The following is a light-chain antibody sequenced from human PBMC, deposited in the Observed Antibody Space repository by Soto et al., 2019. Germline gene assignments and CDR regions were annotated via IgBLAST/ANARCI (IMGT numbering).Light chain of an antibody. V-gene: IGKV3-20*01. CDR3: RQYASSPPMYT. CDR2: GAS. Sequence: VLTQSPGTLSLSPGERATLSCRASQSVSSNYLGWYQQKPGQAPRLLIYGASSRATGIPDRFSGSGSGTDLTLTISRLEPEDFAVYYCRQYASSPPMYTFGQGTKLEIK. CDR1: QSVSSNY. J-gene: IGKJ2*01.